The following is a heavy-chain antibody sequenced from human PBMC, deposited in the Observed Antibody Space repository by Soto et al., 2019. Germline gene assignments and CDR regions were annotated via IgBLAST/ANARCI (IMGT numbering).Heavy chain of an antibody. J-gene: IGHJ4*02. CDR2: IDSRGRTL. D-gene: IGHD6-6*01. Sequence: PGGSLRLSCAASGFTFSSYAMSWVRQAPGKGLEWLAFIDSRGRTLSYADSVRGRFTISRDNAENSVYLQMDSLRADDTAVYYCARQAARNYIDSWGQGNSVTVSS. CDR1: GFTFSSYA. V-gene: IGHV3-48*04. CDR3: ARQAARNYIDS.